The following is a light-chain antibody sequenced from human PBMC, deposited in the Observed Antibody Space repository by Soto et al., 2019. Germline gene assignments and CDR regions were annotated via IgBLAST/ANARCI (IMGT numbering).Light chain of an antibody. Sequence: EIVMTQSPPALSVSPGERATLSCRASQSVRNNLAWYQQKPGQAPRLLIYDASTRATGVTPWFSGSGSGTEFTLTISSLQSDEFAVYYWQQYNDWPPFTIGPGNKVDIK. J-gene: IGKJ3*01. CDR2: DAS. CDR1: QSVRNN. CDR3: QQYNDWPPFT. V-gene: IGKV3-15*01.